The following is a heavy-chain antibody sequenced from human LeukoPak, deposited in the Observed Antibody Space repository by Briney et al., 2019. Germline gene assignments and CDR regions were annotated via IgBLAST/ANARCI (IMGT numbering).Heavy chain of an antibody. Sequence: SETLSLTCAVYGGSFSDYHWTWIRQPPGKGLEWIGEINHSGSPNNNPSLKSRVTMSVDTSKNQFSLKLSSVTAADTAVYYCARENDRYGRIDYWGQGTQVTVSS. CDR3: ARENDRYGRIDY. V-gene: IGHV4-34*01. CDR1: GGSFSDYH. D-gene: IGHD5-18*01. CDR2: INHSGSP. J-gene: IGHJ4*02.